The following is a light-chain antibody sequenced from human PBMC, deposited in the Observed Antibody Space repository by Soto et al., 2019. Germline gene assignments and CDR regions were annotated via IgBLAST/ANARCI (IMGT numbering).Light chain of an antibody. J-gene: IGLJ2*01. CDR2: DVS. V-gene: IGLV2-14*03. CDR3: SSYTSSNTVT. CDR1: SSDIGGYKY. Sequence: QSVLTQPASVSGSPGQSITISCTGTSSDIGGYKYVSWYQQHPGEAPKLMIYDVSNRPSGVSNRFSGSKSGNTASLTISGLQTEDEADYYCSSYTSSNTVTFGGGTKLTVL.